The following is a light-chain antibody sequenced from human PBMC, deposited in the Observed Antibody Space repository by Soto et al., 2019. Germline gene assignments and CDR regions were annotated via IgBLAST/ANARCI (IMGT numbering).Light chain of an antibody. CDR3: QQRRSWLPLT. J-gene: IGKJ4*01. Sequence: EIVLTQSPATLSLSPGERATLSCRASQSVSSYLAWYQQKPGQAPRLLIYDAFNRATGVPARFSGSGSGTDFPLNISSLEPEDFAVYYCQQRRSWLPLTFGGGTKLEIK. CDR2: DAF. V-gene: IGKV3-11*01. CDR1: QSVSSY.